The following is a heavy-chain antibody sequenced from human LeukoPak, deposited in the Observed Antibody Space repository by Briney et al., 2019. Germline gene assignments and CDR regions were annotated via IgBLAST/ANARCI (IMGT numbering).Heavy chain of an antibody. CDR2: IRSKANSYAT. V-gene: IGHV3-73*01. CDR3: VRSYRQYYFDY. D-gene: IGHD3-16*02. J-gene: IGHJ4*02. CDR1: GFTFSGSA. Sequence: GGSLRLSCAASGFTFSGSAMHWVRQASGKGLEWVGRIRSKANSYATAYAASVKGRFTISRDDSKNTAYLQMNSLRAEDTAVYYCVRSYRQYYFDYWGQGTLVTVSS.